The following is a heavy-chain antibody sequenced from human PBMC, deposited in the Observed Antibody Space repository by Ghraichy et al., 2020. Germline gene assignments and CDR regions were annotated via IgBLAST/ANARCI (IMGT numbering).Heavy chain of an antibody. CDR2: MYYGGST. Sequence: SQTLSLVCNVSGGSIRSYYWSWIRQPPGKRLEWIGYMYYGGSTAYNPPLKSRVTLSGDTSKNQFSLNLRSVTAAATAVYFCARHQGIRNGFDIWGRGTMVTVSS. J-gene: IGHJ3*02. CDR1: GGSIRSYY. D-gene: IGHD5-18*01. V-gene: IGHV4-59*08. CDR3: ARHQGIRNGFDI.